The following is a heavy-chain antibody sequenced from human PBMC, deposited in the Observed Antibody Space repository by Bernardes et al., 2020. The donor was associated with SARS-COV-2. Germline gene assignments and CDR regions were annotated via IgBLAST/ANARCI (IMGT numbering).Heavy chain of an antibody. CDR1: GFTFTSSA. Sequence: SVKVSCKASGFTFTSSAVQWVRQARGQRLEWIGWIVVGSGNTNYAQKFQERVTITRDMSTSTAYMELSSLRSEETAVYYCAEARGSDAFDIWGQGTMVTVSS. CDR3: AEARGSDAFDI. J-gene: IGHJ3*02. V-gene: IGHV1-58*01. CDR2: IVVGSGNT.